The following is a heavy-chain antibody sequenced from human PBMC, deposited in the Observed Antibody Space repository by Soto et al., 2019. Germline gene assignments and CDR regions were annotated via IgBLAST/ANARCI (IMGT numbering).Heavy chain of an antibody. V-gene: IGHV4-59*01. J-gene: IGHJ6*02. Sequence: SETLSLTCTFSGGSISSYYWSWIRHPPFKGLGLIGYICYSGSTNYNPSLKSRVTISVDTSKNQFSLKLSSVTAADTAVYYCARDGRYYDFWSGYYYYYGMEVWGQGTTVTVSS. CDR3: ARDGRYYDFWSGYYYYYGMEV. CDR2: ICYSGST. CDR1: GGSISSYY. D-gene: IGHD3-3*01.